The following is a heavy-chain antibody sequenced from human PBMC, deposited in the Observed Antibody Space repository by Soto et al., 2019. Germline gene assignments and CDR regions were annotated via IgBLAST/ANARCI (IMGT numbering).Heavy chain of an antibody. CDR2: ISDSGSNT. J-gene: IGHJ6*02. V-gene: IGHV3-48*02. Sequence: EVQLVESGGGLVQPGGSLRLSCAAFGFKISSSSMNWVRQAPGRGLEWVADISDSGSNTLYADSVKGRFTVSRDTAKNSLYLQMRGLRDEDRAVYYCARYYYDSRGYDGMDVWGQGTTVTVSS. CDR1: GFKISSSS. CDR3: ARYYYDSRGYDGMDV. D-gene: IGHD3-22*01.